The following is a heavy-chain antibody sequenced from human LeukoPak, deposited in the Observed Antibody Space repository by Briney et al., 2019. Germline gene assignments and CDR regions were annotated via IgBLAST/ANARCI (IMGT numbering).Heavy chain of an antibody. CDR1: GGSISSSSYY. Sequence: SETLSLTCTVSGGSISSSSYYWGWIRQPPGKGLEWIGSIYYSGSTYYNPSLKSRVTISVDTSKNQFSLKLSSVTAADTAVYYCARAISLAVAHYWGQGTLVTVSS. J-gene: IGHJ4*02. CDR2: IYYSGST. D-gene: IGHD6-19*01. CDR3: ARAISLAVAHY. V-gene: IGHV4-39*07.